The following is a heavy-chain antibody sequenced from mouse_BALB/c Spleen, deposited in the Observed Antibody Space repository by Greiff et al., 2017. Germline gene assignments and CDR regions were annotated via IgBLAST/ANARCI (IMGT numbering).Heavy chain of an antibody. CDR2: ISSGGST. D-gene: IGHD1-1*01. V-gene: IGHV5-6-5*01. J-gene: IGHJ1*01. Sequence: EVQLVESGGGLVKPGGSLKLSCAASGFTFSSYAMSWVRQTPEKRLEWVASISSGGSTYYPDSVKGRFTISRDNARNILYLQMSSLRSEDTAMYYCARARGTSSGDWYFDVWGAGTTVTVSS. CDR3: ARARGTSSGDWYFDV. CDR1: GFTFSSYA.